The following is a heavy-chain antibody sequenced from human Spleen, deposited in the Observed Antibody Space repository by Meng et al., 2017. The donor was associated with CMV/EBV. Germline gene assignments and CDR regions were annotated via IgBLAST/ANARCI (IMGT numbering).Heavy chain of an antibody. CDR2: ISGSGGST. D-gene: IGHD3-22*01. V-gene: IGHV3-23*01. J-gene: IGHJ5*02. CDR3: AKDTFGYT. CDR1: GLSCSSYA. Sequence: VYVCESGVLGVSPEGSLTVSGASFGLSCSSYARIWVRQAPGKGVEWVSAISGSGGSTYFADCVVCRFTISRNNSKNTLYLQMNSLRAEDTAVYYRAKDTFGYTWGQGTLVTVSS.